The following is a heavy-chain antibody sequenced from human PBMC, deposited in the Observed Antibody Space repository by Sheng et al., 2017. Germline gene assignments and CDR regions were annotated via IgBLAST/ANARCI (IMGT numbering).Heavy chain of an antibody. Sequence: EVQLVESGGGLIQPGGSLRLSCAASGFTVSSNYMSWVRQAPGKGLEWVSIIYSGGSTYYGDSVKGRFTISRDNSKNTVYLQMNRLRAEDTAVYYCARAYDYDTGFDYWGQGTLVTVSS. D-gene: IGHD4-17*01. CDR2: IYSGGST. V-gene: IGHV3-53*01. CDR3: ARAYDYDTGFDY. J-gene: IGHJ4*02. CDR1: GFTVSSNY.